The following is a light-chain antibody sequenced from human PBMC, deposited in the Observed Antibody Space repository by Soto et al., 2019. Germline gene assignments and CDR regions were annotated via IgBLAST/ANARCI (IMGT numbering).Light chain of an antibody. J-gene: IGKJ4*01. CDR3: LQSYSTPLT. Sequence: DIQMTQSPSSLSASVGDRVTITCRASQGIGNDLGWFQQKPGKAPKRLIYAASSLQSGVPSRFSGSRSGTEFTLTISSLQPEDFGTYYCLQSYSTPLTFGGGTKVEIK. CDR2: AAS. CDR1: QGIGND. V-gene: IGKV1-17*01.